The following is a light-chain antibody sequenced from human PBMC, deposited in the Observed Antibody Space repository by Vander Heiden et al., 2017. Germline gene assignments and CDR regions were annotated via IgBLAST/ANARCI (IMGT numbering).Light chain of an antibody. V-gene: IGKV1-8*01. CDR3: QQYYNYPRT. J-gene: IGKJ1*01. CDR2: VAS. Sequence: AIRMTESPSSISASTGDRVTITCRASEGISSYLAWYQQIPGKDPKLLIDVASTLQSGVPSRFSGSGSGTDFTLTIGFLQSEDFASYYCQQYYNYPRTFGQGTKVEIK. CDR1: EGISSY.